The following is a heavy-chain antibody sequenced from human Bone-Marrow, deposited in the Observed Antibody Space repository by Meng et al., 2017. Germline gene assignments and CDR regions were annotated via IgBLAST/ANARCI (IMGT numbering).Heavy chain of an antibody. CDR2: HYPSGGT. CDR1: RGFVGGSSW. J-gene: IGHJ3*02. V-gene: IGHV4-4*02. D-gene: IGHD3-3*01. CDR3: ARRFGVVIISSGAFDI. Sequence: GYLEPSGRALVPLWGTLTHTGAVQRGFVGGSSWWRCHRLQPGQALAWTGAHYPSGGTNYNQSLKSPVPISVDKSKTQFYLKLSPVSAADTVVYYCARRFGVVIISSGAFDICGQGTMVTVSS.